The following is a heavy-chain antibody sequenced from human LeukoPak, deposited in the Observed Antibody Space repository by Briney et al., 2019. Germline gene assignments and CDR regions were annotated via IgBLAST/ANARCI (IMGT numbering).Heavy chain of an antibody. CDR2: ISLSGVNT. J-gene: IGHJ4*02. CDR3: AKDRVGLDY. CDR1: GLTFSSSA. V-gene: IGHV3-23*01. D-gene: IGHD1-26*01. Sequence: PGGSLRLSCAASGLTFSSSAMSWVRPAPGKGLEWVSAISLSGVNTYYADSVQGRFTISRDVSKNTLYLQMNSLRAEDTAVYYCAKDRVGLDYWGQGPLVTVSS.